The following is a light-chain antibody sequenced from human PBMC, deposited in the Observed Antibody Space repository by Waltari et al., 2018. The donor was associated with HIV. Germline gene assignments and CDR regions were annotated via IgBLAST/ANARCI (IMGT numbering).Light chain of an antibody. CDR1: SCDVGAYDS. V-gene: IGLV2-14*03. CDR2: DVY. J-gene: IGLJ1*01. Sequence: SALTQPASVSGSPGQSITISCTGTSCDVGAYDSVTWYQQHPGTVPKLLIYDVYNRPSRISTRFSGSKSGNTASLTISGLQAEDEADYYCASFTSGRLNVFGTGTKVIVL. CDR3: ASFTSGRLNV.